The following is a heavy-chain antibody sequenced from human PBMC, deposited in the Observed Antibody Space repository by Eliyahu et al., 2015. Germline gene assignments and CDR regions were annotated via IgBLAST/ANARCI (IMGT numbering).Heavy chain of an antibody. CDR2: INWNGGST. D-gene: IGHD6-6*01. Sequence: EVQLVESGGGVVRPGGSLRLSCAASGFPFDXXAWGGVRQAPGKGXGWVSGINWNGGSTGYADSVKGRFTISRDNAKNSLYLQMNSLRAEDTALYHCARDGGDGSSREDWFDPWGQGTLVTVSS. V-gene: IGHV3-20*01. J-gene: IGHJ5*02. CDR1: GFPFDXXA. CDR3: ARDGGDGSSREDWFDP.